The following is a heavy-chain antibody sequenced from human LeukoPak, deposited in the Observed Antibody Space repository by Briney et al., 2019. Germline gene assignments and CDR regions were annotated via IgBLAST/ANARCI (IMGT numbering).Heavy chain of an antibody. V-gene: IGHV4-59*12. CDR3: ARGVLRYFDWLLFQPYFDY. CDR1: GGSISSYY. D-gene: IGHD3-9*01. J-gene: IGHJ4*02. Sequence: SETLSLTCTVSGGSISSYYWSWIRQPPGKGLEWIGYIYYSGSTNYNPSLKSRVTISVDTSKNQFSLKLSSVTAADTAVYYCARGVLRYFDWLLFQPYFDYWGQGTLVTVSS. CDR2: IYYSGST.